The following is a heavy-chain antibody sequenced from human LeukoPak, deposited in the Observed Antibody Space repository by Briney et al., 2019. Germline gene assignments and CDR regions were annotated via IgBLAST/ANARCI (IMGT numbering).Heavy chain of an antibody. CDR3: ARGGSSSSDLDY. V-gene: IGHV4-59*01. D-gene: IGHD6-6*01. J-gene: IGHJ4*02. CDR1: GGSISSYY. CDR2: IYYSGST. Sequence: SGTLSLTCTVSGGSISSYYWSWIRQPPGKGLEWIGYIYYSGSTNYNPSLKSRVTISVDTSKNQFSLKLSSVTAADTAVYYCARGGSSSSDLDYWGQGTLVTVSS.